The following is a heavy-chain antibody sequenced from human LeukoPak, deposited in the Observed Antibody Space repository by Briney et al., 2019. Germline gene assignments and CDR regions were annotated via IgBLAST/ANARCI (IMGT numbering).Heavy chain of an antibody. CDR3: ARHDAGWLQADFHY. Sequence: SETLSLTCTVSGGSISSSSYYWGWIRQPPGKGLEWIGSIYYSGSTYYNPSLKSRVTISVDTSKNQFSLKLSSVTAADTAVYYCARHDAGWLQADFHYWGQGTLVTVSS. CDR1: GGSISSSSYY. D-gene: IGHD5-12*01. J-gene: IGHJ4*02. CDR2: IYYSGST. V-gene: IGHV4-39*01.